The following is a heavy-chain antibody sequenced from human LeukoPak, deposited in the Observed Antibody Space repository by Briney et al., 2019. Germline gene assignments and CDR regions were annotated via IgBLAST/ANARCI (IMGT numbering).Heavy chain of an antibody. Sequence: PSETLSLTCTVSGGSISSYYWSWIRQPPGKGLEWIGYIYYSGSTNYNPSLKSRVTISVDTSKNQFSLKLSSVTAADTAVYYCARAYLRGNSYMIDPWGQGTLVTVSS. V-gene: IGHV4-59*12. D-gene: IGHD4-23*01. CDR1: GGSISSYY. J-gene: IGHJ5*02. CDR2: IYYSGST. CDR3: ARAYLRGNSYMIDP.